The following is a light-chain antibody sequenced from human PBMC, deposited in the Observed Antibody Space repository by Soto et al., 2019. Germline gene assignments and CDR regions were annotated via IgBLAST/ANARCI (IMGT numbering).Light chain of an antibody. CDR2: GT. J-gene: IGKJ4*01. CDR1: QSVSSSF. CDR3: QQYISSSLS. V-gene: IGKV3-20*01. Sequence: EIVLTQSPGTLSLSPGERATLSCRASQSVSSSFLAWYQQKPGQAPRLLIYGTRSAPGIPDTFSGSGSGTDVALTISRLEPEDFAVYYCQQYISSSLSFSGGTKVDIK.